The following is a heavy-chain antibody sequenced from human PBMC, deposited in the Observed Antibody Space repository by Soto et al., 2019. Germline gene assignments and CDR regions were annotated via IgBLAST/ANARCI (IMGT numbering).Heavy chain of an antibody. CDR2: ISGSGDST. D-gene: IGHD3-22*01. CDR3: AKVSITMIVAGSFDY. CDR1: GFTFSSYA. V-gene: IGHV3-23*01. Sequence: GGSLRLSCAASGFTFSSYAMSWVRQAPGKGLEWVSGISGSGDSTYYSDSVKGRFTISRDNSKSTLFLQMNSLRAEDTAVYYCAKVSITMIVAGSFDYWGQGTLVTVSS. J-gene: IGHJ4*02.